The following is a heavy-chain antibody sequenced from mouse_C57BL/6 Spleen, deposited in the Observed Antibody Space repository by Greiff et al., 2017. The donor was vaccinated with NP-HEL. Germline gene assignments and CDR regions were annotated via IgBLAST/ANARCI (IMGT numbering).Heavy chain of an antibody. Sequence: QVQLQQPGAELVKPGASVKMSCKASGYTFTSYWITWVKQRPGQGLEWIGDIYPGSGSTNYNEKFKSKATLTVDTSSSTAYMQLSSLTSEDSAVYYCAKEGTAQAKYAMDYWGQGTSVTVSS. D-gene: IGHD3-2*02. CDR3: AKEGTAQAKYAMDY. J-gene: IGHJ4*01. CDR1: GYTFTSYW. CDR2: IYPGSGST. V-gene: IGHV1-55*01.